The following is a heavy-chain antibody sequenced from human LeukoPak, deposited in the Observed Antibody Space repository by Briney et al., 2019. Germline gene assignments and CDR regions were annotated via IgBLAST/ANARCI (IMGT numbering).Heavy chain of an antibody. V-gene: IGHV3-33*08. Sequence: GRSLRLSCAASGFTFSSYGMHWVRQAPGEGLEWVAVIWYDGSNKYYADSVKGRFTNSRDNSKNTLYLQMNSLRAEDTAVYYCARELGYGMDVWGQGTTVTVSS. D-gene: IGHD6-13*01. CDR3: ARELGYGMDV. CDR1: GFTFSSYG. J-gene: IGHJ6*02. CDR2: IWYDGSNK.